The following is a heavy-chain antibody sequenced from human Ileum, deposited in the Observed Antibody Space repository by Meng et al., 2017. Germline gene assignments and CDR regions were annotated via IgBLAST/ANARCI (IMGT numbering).Heavy chain of an antibody. CDR1: GGIIINSTG. CDR2: IYHSGST. CDR3: ARHGSGSYPYLEY. V-gene: IGHV4-4*02. J-gene: IGHJ4*02. D-gene: IGHD3-10*01. Sequence: QQQRESPRPGLSTPAGSRCRPCAVSGGIIINSTGWSWVRQPPGKGLEWIGQIYHSGSTNYNPSLTSRVTISVDKSRNQFSLKLSSVTAADTAVYYCARHGSGSYPYLEYWGQGTLVTVFS.